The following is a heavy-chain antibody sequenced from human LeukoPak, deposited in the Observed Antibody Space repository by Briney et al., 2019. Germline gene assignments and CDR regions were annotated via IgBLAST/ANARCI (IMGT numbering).Heavy chain of an antibody. D-gene: IGHD3-22*01. CDR2: IKTKTDGGTT. CDR1: GFTFNNAW. J-gene: IGHJ4*02. Sequence: PGGSLRLSCAASGFTFNNAWMNWVRQAPGKGLEWVGRIKTKTDGGTTDYAAPVKGRFTISRDDSKNTLYLQMNSLKTEDTAVYYCATDVSGYFYSFLDYWGQGTLVTVSS. CDR3: ATDVSGYFYSFLDY. V-gene: IGHV3-15*01.